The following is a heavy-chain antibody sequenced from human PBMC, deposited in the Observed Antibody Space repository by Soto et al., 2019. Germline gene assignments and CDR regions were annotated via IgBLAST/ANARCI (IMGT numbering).Heavy chain of an antibody. V-gene: IGHV3-30*18. CDR1: GITFSSYG. Sequence: PGGSLRLSCAASGITFSSYGMHWVRRAPGKGVEWVAVISYDGSNKYYAESVKGRFTISRDNSKNTLYLQMNSLRAEDTAVYYFAKDRVYYDSSGQDSYFYLWGRGTLVTVSP. D-gene: IGHD3-22*01. J-gene: IGHJ2*01. CDR3: AKDRVYYDSSGQDSYFYL. CDR2: ISYDGSNK.